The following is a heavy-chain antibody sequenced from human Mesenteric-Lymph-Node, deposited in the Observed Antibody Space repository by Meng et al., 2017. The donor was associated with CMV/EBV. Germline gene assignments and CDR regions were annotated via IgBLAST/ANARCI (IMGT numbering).Heavy chain of an antibody. D-gene: IGHD3-9*01. J-gene: IGHJ4*02. CDR3: ARGSSYDILTGYFDY. Sequence: QGQFHQWGAGLWRPSETLSVTCAVYGGSFSGYYWNWIRQSPEKGLEWIGEINHSGSTTYNPSFTSRIIISVDTSTNQISLNMSSVTAADTAVYYCARGSSYDILTGYFDYWGQGALVTVSS. CDR1: GGSFSGYY. V-gene: IGHV4-34*01. CDR2: INHSGST.